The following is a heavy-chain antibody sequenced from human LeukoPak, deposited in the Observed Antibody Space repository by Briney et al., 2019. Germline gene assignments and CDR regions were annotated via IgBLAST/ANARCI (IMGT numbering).Heavy chain of an antibody. CDR1: GFTFSSYA. CDR3: AHSGGGSFEVVIDTWFDP. D-gene: IGHD3-3*01. Sequence: GGSLRLSSAASGFTFSSYAMSWLRQAPGKGLEWVSAISGSGGSTYYADSVKGRFTISRDNSKNTLYLQMNSLRAKDTAVYYFAHSGGGSFEVVIDTWFDPWGRGALVTVSS. V-gene: IGHV3-23*01. CDR2: ISGSGGST. J-gene: IGHJ5*02.